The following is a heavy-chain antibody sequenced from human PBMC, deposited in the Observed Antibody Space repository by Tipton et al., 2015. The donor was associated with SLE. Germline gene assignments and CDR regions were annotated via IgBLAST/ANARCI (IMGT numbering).Heavy chain of an antibody. CDR1: GFTFSSYA. V-gene: IGHV3-30-3*01. CDR3: ARDLPGYRSSGWLY. J-gene: IGHJ4*02. Sequence: SLRLSCAASGFTFSSYAMHWVRQAPGKGLEWVAVISYDGSNKYYADSVKGRFTISRDNSKNTLYLQMNSLRAEDTAVYYCARDLPGYRSSGWLYWGQGTLVTVSS. D-gene: IGHD6-19*01. CDR2: ISYDGSNK.